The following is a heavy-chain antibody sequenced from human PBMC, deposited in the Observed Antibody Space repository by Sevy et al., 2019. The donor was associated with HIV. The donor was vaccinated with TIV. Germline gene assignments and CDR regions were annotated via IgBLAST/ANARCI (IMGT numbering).Heavy chain of an antibody. CDR3: VAANSWEDY. CDR1: GFTFSNYW. Sequence: GGSLRLSCAASGFTFSNYWMHWVRQAPGKGLVWVSRVKSDGTSTTYADSVKGRFTISRDKAKNTLCLQMSSLRAEDKAVYYCVAANSWEDYWGQGTLVTVSS. V-gene: IGHV3-74*01. D-gene: IGHD6-13*01. J-gene: IGHJ4*02. CDR2: VKSDGTST.